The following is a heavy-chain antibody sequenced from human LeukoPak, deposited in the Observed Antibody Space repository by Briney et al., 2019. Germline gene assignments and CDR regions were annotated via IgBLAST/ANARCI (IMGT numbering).Heavy chain of an antibody. CDR1: GFTFSSFS. D-gene: IGHD5-18*01. J-gene: IGHJ6*02. Sequence: GGSLRLSCAASGFTFSSFSMSWVRQAPGKGLEWVANIKQDGSEKYYVDSVKGRSTISRDNAKNSLYLQMNSLRAEDTAVYYCASQPGDMKIQLWSPGPYYYYGMDVWGQGTTVTVSS. CDR3: ASQPGDMKIQLWSPGPYYYYGMDV. CDR2: IKQDGSEK. V-gene: IGHV3-7*01.